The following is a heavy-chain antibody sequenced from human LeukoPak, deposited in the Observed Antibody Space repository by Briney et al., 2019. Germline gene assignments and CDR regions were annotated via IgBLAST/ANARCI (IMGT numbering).Heavy chain of an antibody. CDR3: ARGNTSDSSALNYYYYYGMDV. V-gene: IGHV4-34*01. CDR2: INHSGST. J-gene: IGHJ6*02. D-gene: IGHD6-19*01. Sequence: ETLSLTCAVYGGSFSGYYWSWIRQPPGKGLEWIGEINHSGSTNYNPSLKSRVTISVDTSKNQFSLKLSSVTAADTAVYYCARGNTSDSSALNYYYYYGMDVWGQGTTVTVSS. CDR1: GGSFSGYY.